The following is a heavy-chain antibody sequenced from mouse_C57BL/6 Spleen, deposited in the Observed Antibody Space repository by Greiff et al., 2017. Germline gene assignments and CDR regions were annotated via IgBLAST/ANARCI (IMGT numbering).Heavy chain of an antibody. J-gene: IGHJ4*01. CDR2: ISSGSSTI. V-gene: IGHV5-17*01. CDR3: ARHWGGAMDY. CDR1: GFTFSDYG. D-gene: IGHD4-1*01. Sequence: EVMLVESGGGLVKPGGSLKLSCAASGFTFSDYGMHWVRQAPEKGLEWVAYISSGSSTIYYADTVKGRFTISRDNAKNTLFLQMTSLRSEDTAMYYCARHWGGAMDYWGQGTSVTVSS.